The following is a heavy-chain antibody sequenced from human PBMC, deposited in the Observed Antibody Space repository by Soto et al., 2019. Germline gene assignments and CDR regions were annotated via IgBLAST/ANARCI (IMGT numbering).Heavy chain of an antibody. J-gene: IGHJ6*02. CDR2: ISGYNANT. CDR1: GYSFTRYG. Sequence: QVQLVQSGAEVKKPGASVKVSCKASGYSFTRYGISWVRQAPGQGLEWMGWISGYNANTNYPENLQGRVTMTTDTSTSTAYMEVRKLISDEKAVYYCARMGDAPYHYYGLDGWGQGTTVTVSS. CDR3: ARMGDAPYHYYGLDG. V-gene: IGHV1-18*01. D-gene: IGHD3-16*01.